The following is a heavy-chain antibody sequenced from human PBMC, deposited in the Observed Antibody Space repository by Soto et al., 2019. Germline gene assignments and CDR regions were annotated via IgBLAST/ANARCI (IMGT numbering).Heavy chain of an antibody. V-gene: IGHV3-23*01. CDR1: GFSFRTYA. CDR3: AKEGEPGSGIYRWFDT. D-gene: IGHD2-15*01. Sequence: EVQLLESGGDLVQPGGSLRLSCAASGFSFRTYALSWVRQAPGKGLEWVSATSSSGGDTYYADSIKGRFTISRDNSKNTLYLQMHSLRAEDRAVYYCAKEGEPGSGIYRWFDTWGRGTLVTVSS. J-gene: IGHJ5*02. CDR2: TSSSGGDT.